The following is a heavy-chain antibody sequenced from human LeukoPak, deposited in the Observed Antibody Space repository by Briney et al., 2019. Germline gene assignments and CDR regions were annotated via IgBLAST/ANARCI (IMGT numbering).Heavy chain of an antibody. CDR2: ISGSGGST. CDR3: AKLTRPLVVVVAATLGNYFDY. CDR1: GFTFSSYA. D-gene: IGHD2-15*01. Sequence: GGSLRLSCAASGFTFSSYAMSWVRQAPGKGLEWVSAISGSGGSTYYADSVKGRFTISRDNSKNTLYLQMNSLRAEDTAVYYCAKLTRPLVVVVAATLGNYFDYWGQGTLVTVSS. V-gene: IGHV3-23*01. J-gene: IGHJ4*02.